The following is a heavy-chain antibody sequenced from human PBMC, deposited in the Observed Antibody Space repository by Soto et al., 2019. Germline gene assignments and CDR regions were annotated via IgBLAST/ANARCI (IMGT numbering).Heavy chain of an antibody. CDR3: ARHHVRGRTIAGAAEF. J-gene: IGHJ4*02. Sequence: SETLSLTCAVYGGALSGYYWSWIRQPPGKALEWLWGINHSGNTNYNPSLQRRVTISVDTSKKQLFLNLSSVTAADTAMYYCARHHVRGRTIAGAAEFWGQGT. CDR1: GGALSGYY. CDR2: INHSGNT. V-gene: IGHV4-34*01. D-gene: IGHD1-26*01.